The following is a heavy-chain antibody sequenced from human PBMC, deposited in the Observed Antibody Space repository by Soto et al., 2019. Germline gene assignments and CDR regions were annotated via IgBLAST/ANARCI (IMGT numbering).Heavy chain of an antibody. CDR3: ARYIPGVRYYGIDV. J-gene: IGHJ6*02. CDR2: IGESGTPT. V-gene: IGHV3-23*01. D-gene: IGHD2-2*01. CDR1: GFTFSSYA. Sequence: EVQLLESGGGLVQPGGSLRLSCAASGFTFSSYAMQWVRQAPGKGLEWVSLIGESGTPTYYADSVKGRFTISRDNSGNTLFLEMYSRGAEDTAVYYCARYIPGVRYYGIDVWGQGTMVTVSS.